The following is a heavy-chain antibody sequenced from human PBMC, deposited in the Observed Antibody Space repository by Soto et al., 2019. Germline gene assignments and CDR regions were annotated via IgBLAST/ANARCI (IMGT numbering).Heavy chain of an antibody. D-gene: IGHD2-15*01. CDR1: GGTFSSYA. CDR2: IIPIFGTA. CDR3: ARESRYCSGGSCYFLPGIDY. Sequence: QVQLVQSGAEVKKPGSSVKVSCKASGGTFSSYAISWVRQAPGQGLEWMGGIIPIFGTANYAQKFQGRVTITADEFTSTVDMELSSLGSEDTAVYYCARESRYCSGGSCYFLPGIDYWGQGTLVTVSS. J-gene: IGHJ4*02. V-gene: IGHV1-69*12.